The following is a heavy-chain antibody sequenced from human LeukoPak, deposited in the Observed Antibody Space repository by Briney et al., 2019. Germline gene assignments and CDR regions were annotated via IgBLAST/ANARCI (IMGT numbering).Heavy chain of an antibody. J-gene: IGHJ4*02. V-gene: IGHV3-21*06. Sequence: SVKGRFTISRDNAKNSLYLQMNSLRAEDTAVYYCASFHIPHPYDDSYYFDSWGQGTLVTVSS. CDR3: ASFHIPHPYDDSYYFDS. D-gene: IGHD4-17*01.